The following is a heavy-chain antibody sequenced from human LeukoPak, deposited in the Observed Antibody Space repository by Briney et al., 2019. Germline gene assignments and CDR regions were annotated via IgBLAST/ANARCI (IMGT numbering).Heavy chain of an antibody. CDR3: AKGSYGDSPYWYFNL. D-gene: IGHD4-17*01. CDR1: GFTFSSYA. Sequence: GRSLRLSCAASGFTFSSYAMHWVRQAPGKGLEWVAVISYDGSNKYYADSVRGRFTISRDNSKNTLYLQMNSLRAEDTAVYYCAKGSYGDSPYWYFNLWGRGTLVTVSS. J-gene: IGHJ2*01. CDR2: ISYDGSNK. V-gene: IGHV3-30*04.